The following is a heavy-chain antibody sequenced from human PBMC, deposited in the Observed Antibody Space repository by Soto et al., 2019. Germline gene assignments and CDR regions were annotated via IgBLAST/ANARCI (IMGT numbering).Heavy chain of an antibody. J-gene: IGHJ6*02. CDR1: GDSVSSNSAA. V-gene: IGHV6-1*01. CDR2: TYYRSKWYN. Sequence: PSPTLSLTCAISGDSVSSNSAAWNWIRQSPSRGLEWLGRTYYRSKWYNDYAVSVKSRITINPDTSKNQFSLQLNSVTPEDTAVYYCARDRPGARKTYYYYYGMDVWGQGTTVTVSS. CDR3: ARDRPGARKTYYYYYGMDV. D-gene: IGHD3-10*01.